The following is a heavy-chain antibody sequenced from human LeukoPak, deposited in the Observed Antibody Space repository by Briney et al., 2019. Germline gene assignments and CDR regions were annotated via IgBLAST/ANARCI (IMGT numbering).Heavy chain of an antibody. CDR1: GYTFTGYY. Sequence: ASVKVSCKASGYTFTGYYMHWVRQAPGQGLEWMGRINPNSGGTNYAQKFQGRVTMTRDTSISTAYMELSRLRSDDTAVYYCARVPGGYDSSGYLFDYWGQGTLVTVSS. CDR3: ARVPGGYDSSGYLFDY. CDR2: INPNSGGT. J-gene: IGHJ4*02. V-gene: IGHV1-2*06. D-gene: IGHD3-22*01.